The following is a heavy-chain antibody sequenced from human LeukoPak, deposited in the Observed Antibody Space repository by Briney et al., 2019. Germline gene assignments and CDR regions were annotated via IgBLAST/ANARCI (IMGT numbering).Heavy chain of an antibody. CDR2: IWYDGSNK. V-gene: IGHV3-33*01. CDR3: ARDRSMSGWYIDL. D-gene: IGHD2/OR15-2a*01. Sequence: PGGSLRLSCAASGFTFSSYGMHWVCQAPGKGLEWVAVIWYDGSNKYYPDSVQGRFTISRDNSKNTLYLQVNSLRAEDTAVYYCARDRSMSGWYIDLWGRGTLVTVSS. CDR1: GFTFSSYG. J-gene: IGHJ2*01.